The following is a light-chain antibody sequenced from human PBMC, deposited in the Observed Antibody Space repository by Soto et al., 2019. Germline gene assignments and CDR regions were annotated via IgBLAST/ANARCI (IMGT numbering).Light chain of an antibody. CDR1: SSDVGGWNY. J-gene: IGLJ1*01. V-gene: IGLV2-14*01. Sequence: QSVLTQPASVSGSPGQSITISCTGTSSDVGGWNYVSWYQQDPDKAPKLMIYDVTNRPSGVSNRFSGSKSGNTASLTISGLQAEDEADYYCCAYTTSSPLYVFGTGTKVTVL. CDR2: DVT. CDR3: CAYTTSSPLYV.